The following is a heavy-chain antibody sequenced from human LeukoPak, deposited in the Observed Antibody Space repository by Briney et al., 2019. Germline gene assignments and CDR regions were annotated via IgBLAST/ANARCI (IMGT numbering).Heavy chain of an antibody. CDR1: GGSISSYY. Sequence: PSETLSLTCTVSGGSISSYYWSWIRQPAGKGLEWIGRIYTSGSTNYNPSLKSRVTMSVDTSKNQFSLKLSSVTAADTAVYYCARGLRFLELQYYYYYMDVWGKGTTVTVSS. J-gene: IGHJ6*03. V-gene: IGHV4-4*07. CDR3: ARGLRFLELQYYYYYMDV. D-gene: IGHD3-3*01. CDR2: IYTSGST.